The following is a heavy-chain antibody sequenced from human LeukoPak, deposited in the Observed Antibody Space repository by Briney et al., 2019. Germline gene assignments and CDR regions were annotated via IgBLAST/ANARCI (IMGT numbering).Heavy chain of an antibody. J-gene: IGHJ4*02. CDR1: GFTFSSYA. CDR3: AKDQWRDDYNLIY. Sequence: GGSLRLSCAASGFTFSSYAMHWVRQAPGKGLEWVAVISYDGSNKYYADSVKGRFTISRDNSKNSLYLQMNSLRAEDTAVYYCAKDQWRDDYNLIYWGQGTLVTVSS. V-gene: IGHV3-30-3*01. CDR2: ISYDGSNK. D-gene: IGHD5-24*01.